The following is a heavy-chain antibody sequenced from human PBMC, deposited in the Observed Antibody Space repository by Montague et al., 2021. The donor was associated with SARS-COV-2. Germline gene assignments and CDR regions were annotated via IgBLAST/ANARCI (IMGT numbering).Heavy chain of an antibody. D-gene: IGHD3-10*01. CDR2: IYHSGGT. Sequence: SETLSLTCSVSGYSISSGYYWCCIRQPPGKGLEWIGNIYHSGGTYYSPSLKSRVTVSVDTSKNHFSLMLISVTAADTAVYYCARWYYGSGSYHHWGQGTLVTVSS. J-gene: IGHJ5*02. CDR1: GYSISSGYY. V-gene: IGHV4-38-2*01. CDR3: ARWYYGSGSYHH.